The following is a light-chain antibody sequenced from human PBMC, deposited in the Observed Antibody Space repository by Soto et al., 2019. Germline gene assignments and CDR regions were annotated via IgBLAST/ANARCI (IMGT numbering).Light chain of an antibody. CDR3: CSYAGSYTFDV. CDR1: SSDVGGYNY. Sequence: QSALTQPRSVSGCPGQSVTISCTGSSSDVGGYNYVSWYQQHPGKAPKLMIYDVSKRPSGVPDRFSGSKSGNTASLTISGLQAEDEADYYCCSYAGSYTFDVFGTGTKV. V-gene: IGLV2-11*01. CDR2: DVS. J-gene: IGLJ1*01.